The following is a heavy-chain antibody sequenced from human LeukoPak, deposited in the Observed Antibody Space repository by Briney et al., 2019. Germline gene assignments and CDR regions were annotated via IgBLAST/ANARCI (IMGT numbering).Heavy chain of an antibody. Sequence: SETLSLTCAVSGGSISSSNWWSWVRQPPGNGLEWIGEIYHSGSTNYNPSLKSRVTISVDKSKNQFSLKLSSVTAADTAVYYCARDPRYCSGGSCYDAHYYYYGMDVWGQGTTVTVSS. J-gene: IGHJ6*02. CDR1: GGSISSSNW. V-gene: IGHV4-4*02. CDR2: IYHSGST. D-gene: IGHD2-15*01. CDR3: ARDPRYCSGGSCYDAHYYYYGMDV.